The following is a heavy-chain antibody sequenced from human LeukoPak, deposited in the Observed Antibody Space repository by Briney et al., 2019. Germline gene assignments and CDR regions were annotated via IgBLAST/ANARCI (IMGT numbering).Heavy chain of an antibody. CDR3: ARGDLLMGGGLDV. CDR2: IIPILGIA. J-gene: IGHJ6*02. Sequence: SVKVSFKASGGTFSSYAISWVRQAPGQGLEWMGRIIPILGIANYAQKFQGRVTTTRDTSISTAYMQLSTLRSDGTAVFYCARGDLLMGGGLDVWGQGTTVTVSS. V-gene: IGHV1-69*04. D-gene: IGHD2-8*01. CDR1: GGTFSSYA.